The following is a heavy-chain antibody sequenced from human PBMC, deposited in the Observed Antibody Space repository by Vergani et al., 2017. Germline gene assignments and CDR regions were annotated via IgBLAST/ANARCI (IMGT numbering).Heavy chain of an antibody. D-gene: IGHD5-24*01. CDR3: ARTGEMATMQY. V-gene: IGHV4-38-2*01. CDR2: IYHSGST. J-gene: IGHJ4*02. CDR1: GYSISSGYY. Sequence: QVQLQESGPGLVKPSETLSLTCAVSGYSISSGYYWGWIRQPPGKGLEWIGGIYHSGSTYYNPSLKSRVSISVDTSKNQFSLKLSSVTAADTAVYYCARTGEMATMQYWGQGTLVTVSS.